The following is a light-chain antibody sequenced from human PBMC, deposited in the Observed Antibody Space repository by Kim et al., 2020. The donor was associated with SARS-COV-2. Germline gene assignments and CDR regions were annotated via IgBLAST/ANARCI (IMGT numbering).Light chain of an antibody. CDR3: QVWDSNSDHWI. Sequence: SYELTQPPSVSVAPGETARITCGGKNIGSKSVHWYQQRPGQAPLLVIHNDDERPSGIPERLTGSNSGKTATLAISRVEPGDEADYYCQVWDSNSDHWIFG. V-gene: IGLV3-21*04. CDR2: NDD. CDR1: NIGSKS. J-gene: IGLJ2*01.